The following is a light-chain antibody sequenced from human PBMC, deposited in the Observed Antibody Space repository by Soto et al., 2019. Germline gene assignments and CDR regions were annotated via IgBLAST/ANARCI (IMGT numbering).Light chain of an antibody. CDR1: SSDVGRYNY. J-gene: IGLJ2*01. CDR2: EVS. V-gene: IGLV2-14*01. Sequence: QSVLTQPASVSGSPGQSITISCTGSSSDVGRYNYVSWYQQHPGKAPKLMIYEVSNRPSGVSDRFFGSKSGNTASLTISGLQAEDEGDYYCSSYRSSDTLLFGGGTKVTVL. CDR3: SSYRSSDTLL.